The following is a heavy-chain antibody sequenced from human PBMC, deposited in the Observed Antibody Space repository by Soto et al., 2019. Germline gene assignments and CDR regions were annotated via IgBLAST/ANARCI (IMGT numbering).Heavy chain of an antibody. D-gene: IGHD6-19*01. V-gene: IGHV4-31*03. CDR1: GGSISSGGYY. J-gene: IGHJ6*02. CDR3: ARNIAVAEYYYYGMDV. Sequence: TLSLTCTVSGGSISSGGYYWSLIRQHPGKGLEWIGYIYYSGSTYYNPSLKSRVTISVDTSKNQFSLKLSSVTAADTAVYYCARNIAVAEYYYYGMDVWGQGTTVTVSS. CDR2: IYYSGST.